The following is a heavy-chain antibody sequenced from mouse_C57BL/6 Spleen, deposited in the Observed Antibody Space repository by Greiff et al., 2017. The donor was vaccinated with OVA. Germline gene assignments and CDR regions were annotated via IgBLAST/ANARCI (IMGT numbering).Heavy chain of an antibody. Sequence: VQLQQSGAELVMPGASVKLSCKASGYTFTSYWMHWVKQRPGQGLEWIGEIDPSDSYTNYNQKFKGKSTLTVDKSSSTAYMQLSSLTSEDSAVYYCARGVPEHYAMDYWGQGTSVTVSS. V-gene: IGHV1-69*01. J-gene: IGHJ4*01. CDR2: IDPSDSYT. D-gene: IGHD2-14*01. CDR3: ARGVPEHYAMDY. CDR1: GYTFTSYW.